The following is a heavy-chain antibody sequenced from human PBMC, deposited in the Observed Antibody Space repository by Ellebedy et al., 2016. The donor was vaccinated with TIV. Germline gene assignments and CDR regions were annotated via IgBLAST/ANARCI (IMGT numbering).Heavy chain of an antibody. CDR1: GYSFTSYW. V-gene: IGHV5-51*01. CDR3: AMRKNLVGFDP. J-gene: IGHJ5*02. CDR2: IYPGDSDT. Sequence: PGGSLRLSCKGSGYSFTSYWIGWVRQMPGKGLEWMGIIYPGDSDTRYSPSFQGQVTISADKSISTAYLQWSSLKASDTAMYYCAMRKNLVGFDPWGQGTLVTVAS. D-gene: IGHD6-6*01.